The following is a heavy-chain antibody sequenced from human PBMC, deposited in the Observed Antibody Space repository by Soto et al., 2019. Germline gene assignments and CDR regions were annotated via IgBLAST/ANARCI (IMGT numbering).Heavy chain of an antibody. V-gene: IGHV3-66*01. CDR1: GFSVAVKY. CDR3: GSYQFGWWGY. J-gene: IGHJ4*02. D-gene: IGHD2-15*01. Sequence: GGSLRLSCAASGFSVAVKYMSWVRQAPGKGLEWVSVIFSGGSTYYADSGKGRFSISRDNSKNTRYLQMNSLRGEDTAVYNCGSYQFGWWGYWGQGTVVTVSS. CDR2: IFSGGST.